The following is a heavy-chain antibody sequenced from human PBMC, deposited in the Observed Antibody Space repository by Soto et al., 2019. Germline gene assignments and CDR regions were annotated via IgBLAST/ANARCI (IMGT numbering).Heavy chain of an antibody. CDR2: ISSSGSTI. J-gene: IGHJ6*03. CDR3: ARDGSSSWHLAYYYIDV. CDR1: GFTFSDYY. D-gene: IGHD6-13*01. Sequence: GGSLRLSCAASGFTFSDYYMSWIRQAPGKGLEWVSYISSSGSTIYYADSVKGRFTISRDNAKNSLYLQMNSLRVEDTAVYYCARDGSSSWHLAYYYIDVWGKGTTVTVSS. V-gene: IGHV3-11*01.